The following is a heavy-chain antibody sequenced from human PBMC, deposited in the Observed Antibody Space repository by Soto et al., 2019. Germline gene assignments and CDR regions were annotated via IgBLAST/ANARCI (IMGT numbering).Heavy chain of an antibody. Sequence: PSQTLSLTCAISGDSVSSNSAAWNWIRQSPSRGLEWLGRTYYRSKWYNDYAVSVKSRITINPDTSKNQFSLQLNSVTPEDTAVYYCARHVVVVPAAIAAPYGIDVWGQGTTVTVSS. V-gene: IGHV6-1*01. J-gene: IGHJ6*02. D-gene: IGHD2-2*01. CDR3: ARHVVVVPAAIAAPYGIDV. CDR1: GDSVSSNSAA. CDR2: TYYRSKWYN.